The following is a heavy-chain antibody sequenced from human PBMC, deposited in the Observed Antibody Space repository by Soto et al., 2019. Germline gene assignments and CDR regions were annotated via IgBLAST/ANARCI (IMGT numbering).Heavy chain of an antibody. CDR1: GFTFSNAW. CDR3: TTAALYGDPSYYYYGMDV. CDR2: IKSKTDGGTT. V-gene: IGHV3-15*01. Sequence: GGSLRLSCAASGFTFSNAWMSWVRQAPGKGLEWVGRIKSKTDGGTTDYAAPVKGRFTISRDDSKNTLYLQKNSLKTEDTAVYYCTTAALYGDPSYYYYGMDVWGQGTTVTVSS. D-gene: IGHD4-17*01. J-gene: IGHJ6*02.